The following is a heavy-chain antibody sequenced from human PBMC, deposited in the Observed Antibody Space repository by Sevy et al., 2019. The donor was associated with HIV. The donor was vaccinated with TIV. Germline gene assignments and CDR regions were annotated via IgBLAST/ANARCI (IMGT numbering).Heavy chain of an antibody. CDR3: ARDRRRDGYNNMRGGFDY. Sequence: ASVKVSCKASGYTFTSYGISWVRQAPGQGLEWMGWISAYNGNTNYAQKLQGRVTMTTDTSTSTAYMELRSLRSDDTAVYYWARDRRRDGYNNMRGGFDYWGQGTLVTVSS. V-gene: IGHV1-18*04. D-gene: IGHD5-12*01. CDR2: ISAYNGNT. J-gene: IGHJ4*02. CDR1: GYTFTSYG.